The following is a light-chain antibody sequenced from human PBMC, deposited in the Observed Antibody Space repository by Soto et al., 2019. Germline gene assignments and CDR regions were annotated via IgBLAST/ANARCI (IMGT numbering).Light chain of an antibody. CDR1: QSVNSN. J-gene: IGKJ5*01. Sequence: EIVMTQSPATLSVSPGESATLSCRASQSVNSNYLAWYQQKPGQAPRLLIYGISKRATDIPDRFSGSGSGTEFTLTIRRLQPENFATYYCQQHGQWPITFGQGTRVEIK. CDR2: GIS. V-gene: IGKV3D-15*01. CDR3: QQHGQWPIT.